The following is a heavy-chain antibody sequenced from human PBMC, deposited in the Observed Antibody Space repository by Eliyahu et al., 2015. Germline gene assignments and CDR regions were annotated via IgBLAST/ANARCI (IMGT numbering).Heavy chain of an antibody. CDR3: VRENWYFDF. CDR1: GFPFSPYY. CDR2: VRPDGGAD. D-gene: IGHD1-1*01. J-gene: IGHJ4*02. Sequence: EVHLVESGGGLVQPGGSLRLSCVXSGFPFSPYYMNWVRQTPGRGLEXVANVRPDGGADYYMDSVKGRFTISRDNAKNSLYLQMNSLRAEDTAVYYCVRENWYFDFWGQGTLVTVSS. V-gene: IGHV3-7*01.